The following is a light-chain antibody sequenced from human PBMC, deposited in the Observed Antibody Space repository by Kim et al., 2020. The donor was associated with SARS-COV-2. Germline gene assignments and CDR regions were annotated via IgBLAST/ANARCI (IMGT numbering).Light chain of an antibody. V-gene: IGLV2-14*03. J-gene: IGLJ3*02. Sequence: QSALTQPASVSGSPGQSITISCTGTSSDVGAYNYVSWYQQHPGEAPKLMIYDVSNRPSGVSNRFSGSKSGNTASLTISGLQAEDEADYYCSSYTSSITLVFGGGTKVTVL. CDR2: DVS. CDR1: SSDVGAYNY. CDR3: SSYTSSITLV.